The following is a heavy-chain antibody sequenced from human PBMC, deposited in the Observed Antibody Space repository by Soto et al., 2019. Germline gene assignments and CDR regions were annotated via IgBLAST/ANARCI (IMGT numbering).Heavy chain of an antibody. CDR3: AREPSI. CDR2: IHYSGRT. Sequence: QVQLQESGPGLVKPSQTLSLTCTVSGGSISSGGYFWNWIRQHPGKGLEWVGYIHYSGRTYYNPSRKSRVTISVATSKNQFPLKLSSGTAAATAAYYCAREPSIWGQGTLVTVSS. CDR1: GGSISSGGYF. V-gene: IGHV4-31*03. J-gene: IGHJ4*02.